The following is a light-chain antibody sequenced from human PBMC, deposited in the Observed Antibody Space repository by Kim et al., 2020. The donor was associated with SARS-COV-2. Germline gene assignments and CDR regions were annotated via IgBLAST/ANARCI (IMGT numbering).Light chain of an antibody. Sequence: SLSPGERAPLSCRARRSVSSYLAWYQQKPGQAPRLLIYDASTRAPGIPARFSGSGSGTDFTLTISNLEPEDFAVYYCQQRTNWRTFGQGTKVDIK. CDR2: DAS. CDR3: QQRTNWRT. J-gene: IGKJ1*01. V-gene: IGKV3-11*01. CDR1: RSVSSY.